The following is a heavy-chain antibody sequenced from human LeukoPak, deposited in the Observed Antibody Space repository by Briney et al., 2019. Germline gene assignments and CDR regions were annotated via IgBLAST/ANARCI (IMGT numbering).Heavy chain of an antibody. Sequence: GGSLRLSCAASGFTFSSYAMSWVRQAPGKGLEWVSAISGSGGSTYYADSVKGRFTISRDNSKNTLYLQMNSLRAEDTAVYYCAKDSGYDSSGYMDYWGQGTLVTASS. J-gene: IGHJ4*02. CDR2: ISGSGGST. V-gene: IGHV3-23*01. CDR1: GFTFSSYA. CDR3: AKDSGYDSSGYMDY. D-gene: IGHD3-22*01.